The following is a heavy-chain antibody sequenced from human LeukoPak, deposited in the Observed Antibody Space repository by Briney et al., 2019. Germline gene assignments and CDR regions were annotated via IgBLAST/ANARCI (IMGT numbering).Heavy chain of an antibody. Sequence: ASVKVSCKASGYTFTSYGISWVRQAPGQGLEWMGWISAYNGNTNYAQKLQGRVTMTTDTSTSTAYMELRSLRSDDTAVYYCARTETMDLDTAMVDFDYWGQGTLVTVSS. V-gene: IGHV1-18*01. CDR3: ARTETMDLDTAMVDFDY. CDR2: ISAYNGNT. D-gene: IGHD5-18*01. CDR1: GYTFTSYG. J-gene: IGHJ4*02.